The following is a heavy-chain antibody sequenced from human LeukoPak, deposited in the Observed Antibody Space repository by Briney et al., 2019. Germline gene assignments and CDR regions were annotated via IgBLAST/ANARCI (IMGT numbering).Heavy chain of an antibody. CDR3: ARPSIAADAFDI. J-gene: IGHJ3*02. Sequence: TSETLSLTCTVSGGSIRSSYYYWGWIRQPPGKGLEWIGSIYDSGSTYYNPSLKSRVTKSVDTSKIQFSLKLSSVTAADTAVYYCARPSIAADAFDIWGQGTMVTVSS. D-gene: IGHD6-25*01. CDR2: IYDSGST. CDR1: GGSIRSSYYY. V-gene: IGHV4-39*01.